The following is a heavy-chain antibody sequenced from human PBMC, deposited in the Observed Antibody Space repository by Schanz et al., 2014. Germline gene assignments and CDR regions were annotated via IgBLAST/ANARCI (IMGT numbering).Heavy chain of an antibody. J-gene: IGHJ4*02. CDR1: GGTFSSFG. CDR2: IIPSLGLA. D-gene: IGHD2-2*01. CDR3: ARAPTAYCSDTSCLGTPFDY. V-gene: IGHV1-69*02. Sequence: QVQLVQSGAEVKKPGSSVKVSCKASGGTFSSFGINWVRQAPGQGLEWMGRIIPSLGLAKYEQKFQDKVTITADTSTTTAYMELSSLRSEDTAVYYCARAPTAYCSDTSCLGTPFDYWGQGTLVTVSS.